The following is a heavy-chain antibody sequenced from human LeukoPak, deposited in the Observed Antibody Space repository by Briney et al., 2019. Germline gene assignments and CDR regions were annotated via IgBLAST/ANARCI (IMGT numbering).Heavy chain of an antibody. CDR2: ISHDGTKK. CDR3: ARGDLIQLWSPSFDP. Sequence: AGGSLRLSCAASGLIFSDYPIHWVRQAPGKGLEWVAVISHDGTKKYYADSAKGRFIISRDNPKNTVFLQMNSLRNEDTAVYYCARGDLIQLWSPSFDPWGQGTLVTVSS. CDR1: GLIFSDYP. D-gene: IGHD5-18*01. J-gene: IGHJ5*02. V-gene: IGHV3-30*04.